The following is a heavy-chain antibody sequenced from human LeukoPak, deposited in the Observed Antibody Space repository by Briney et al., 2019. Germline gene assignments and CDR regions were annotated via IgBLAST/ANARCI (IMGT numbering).Heavy chain of an antibody. Sequence: PSETLSLTCTVSGGSIITYYWSWIRQPPGKGLEWIGYIYYSGSTNYHPSLKSRVTIPLDTSKSQFSLNLSSFTAADTAGYYSASQRGDSLYFDYWGQETLATVSP. CDR2: IYYSGST. CDR1: GGSIITYY. D-gene: IGHD2-21*02. CDR3: ASQRGDSLYFDY. J-gene: IGHJ4*02. V-gene: IGHV4-59*08.